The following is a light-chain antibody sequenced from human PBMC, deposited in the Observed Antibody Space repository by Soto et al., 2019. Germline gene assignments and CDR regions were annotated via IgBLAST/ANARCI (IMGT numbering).Light chain of an antibody. J-gene: IGKJ1*01. CDR1: QTVERW. V-gene: IGKV1-5*01. CDR2: DVS. CDR3: QQYKDYVWT. Sequence: DIQMTQSPSTLPASVGDRVTISCRASQTVERWLAWYQQKPGKAPKLLISDVSSLERGVPSRSSGSGSATEFTLTISGLQSDDFATYYCQQYKDYVWTFGQGTKV.